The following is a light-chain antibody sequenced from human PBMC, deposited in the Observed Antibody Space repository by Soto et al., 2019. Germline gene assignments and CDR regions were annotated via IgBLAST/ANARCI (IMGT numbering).Light chain of an antibody. J-gene: IGKJ5*01. V-gene: IGKV1-12*01. CDR1: QGISTF. CDR2: AAS. Sequence: DIQMTQSPSSLSTSVGDRVTITCRASQGISTFLNWYQQKPGKAPRLLIYAASRLQSGVPARFSGSGAETDFTLTINSLQPEDFATYYCQQAYSFPITFGQGTLLEIK. CDR3: QQAYSFPIT.